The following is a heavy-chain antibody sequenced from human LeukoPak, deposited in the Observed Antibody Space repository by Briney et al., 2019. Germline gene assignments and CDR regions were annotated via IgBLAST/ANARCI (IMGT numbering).Heavy chain of an antibody. V-gene: IGHV1-2*02. D-gene: IGHD1-26*01. CDR3: AREAVGATGDVDY. J-gene: IGHJ4*02. CDR2: INPNSGGT. CDR1: GYTFTGYY. Sequence: GASVKVTCKASGYTFTGYYMHWVRQAPGQGLEWMGWINPNSGGTNYAQKFQGRVTMTRDTSISTAYMELSRLRSDDTAVYYCAREAVGATGDVDYWGQGTLVTVSS.